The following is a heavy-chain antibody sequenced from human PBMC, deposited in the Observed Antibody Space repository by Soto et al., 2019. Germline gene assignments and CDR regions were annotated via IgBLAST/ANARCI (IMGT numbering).Heavy chain of an antibody. D-gene: IGHD3-3*01. CDR2: INPNSGGT. CDR1: GYTFTGYY. J-gene: IGHJ5*02. CDR3: ARVRDWFDP. Sequence: ASVKVSCKASGYTFTGYYMHWVRQAPGQGLEWMGWINPNSGGTNYAQKFQGRVTMTRDTSISTAYMELTSVTAADTAVYYCARVRDWFDPWGQGTLVTVS. V-gene: IGHV1-2*02.